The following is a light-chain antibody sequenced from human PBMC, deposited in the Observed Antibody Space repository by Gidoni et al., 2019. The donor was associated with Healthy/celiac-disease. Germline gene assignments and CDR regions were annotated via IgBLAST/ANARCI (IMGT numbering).Light chain of an antibody. CDR1: QGISSY. Sequence: AIRMTQSPSPLSASTGDRVTITCRASQGISSYLAWYQQKPGKAPKLLIYAASTLQSGVPSRFSGSGSGTDFTLTISCLQSEDFATYYCQQYYSYPWTFGQGTRWKSN. CDR2: AAS. J-gene: IGKJ1*01. V-gene: IGKV1-8*01. CDR3: QQYYSYPWT.